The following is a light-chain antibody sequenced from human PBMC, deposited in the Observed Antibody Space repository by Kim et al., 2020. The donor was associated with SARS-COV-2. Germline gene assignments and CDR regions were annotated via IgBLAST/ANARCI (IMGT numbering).Light chain of an antibody. CDR2: DTS. CDR3: QQRSVWRT. V-gene: IGKV3-11*01. CDR1: QSVTKY. Sequence: SLSPGETATLSCRASQSVTKYLAWYQQKPGQPPRLLIYDTSNRATGVPARFTGSGSGTDFTLTISGLEPEDFAVYYCQQRSVWRTFGGGTKVDIK. J-gene: IGKJ4*01.